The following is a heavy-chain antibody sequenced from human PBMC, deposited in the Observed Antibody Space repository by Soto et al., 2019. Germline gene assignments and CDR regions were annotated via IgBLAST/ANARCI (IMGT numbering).Heavy chain of an antibody. CDR2: ISSSSSRI. J-gene: IGHJ4*02. V-gene: IGHV3-48*04. CDR1: GFSFNTYA. Sequence: EVQLVESGGGLIQPGGSLRLSCAASGFSFNTYAMNWVRQAPGKGLEWISYISSSSSRIYYADSVKGRFTLSRDNAKNSLYLQMNSLGAENTAVYYCASDPGIGAAGMDYWGQGTLVTVSS. CDR3: ASDPGIGAAGMDY. D-gene: IGHD6-25*01.